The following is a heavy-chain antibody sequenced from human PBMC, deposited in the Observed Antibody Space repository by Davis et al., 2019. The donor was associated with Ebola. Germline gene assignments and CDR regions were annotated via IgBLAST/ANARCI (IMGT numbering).Heavy chain of an antibody. V-gene: IGHV3-7*01. CDR1: GFTFSSYW. Sequence: PGESLKISCAASGFTFSSYWMSWVRQAPGKGLEWVANIKQDGSEKYYVDSVKGRFTISRDNAKNSLYLQMNSLRAEDTDVYYCGRVTYYDLWGGYGIYDYVWGSYRGGFDYWGQGTLVTVSS. D-gene: IGHD3-16*02. J-gene: IGHJ4*02. CDR3: GRVTYYDLWGGYGIYDYVWGSYRGGFDY. CDR2: IKQDGSEK.